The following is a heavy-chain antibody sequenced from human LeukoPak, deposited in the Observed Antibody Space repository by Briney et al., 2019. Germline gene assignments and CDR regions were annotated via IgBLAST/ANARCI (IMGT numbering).Heavy chain of an antibody. Sequence: ASVKVSCKASGYTFTSYDINWVRQATGQGPEWMGWMNPNSGNTGYAQKFQGRVTMTRNTSISTAYMELSSLRSEDTAVYYCARVKRGCSSTSCYAIYGMDVWGQGTTVTVSS. CDR2: MNPNSGNT. D-gene: IGHD2-2*01. CDR1: GYTFTSYD. CDR3: ARVKRGCSSTSCYAIYGMDV. J-gene: IGHJ6*02. V-gene: IGHV1-8*01.